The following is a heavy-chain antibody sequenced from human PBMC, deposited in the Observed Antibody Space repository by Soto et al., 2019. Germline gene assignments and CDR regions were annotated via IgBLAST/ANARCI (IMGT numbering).Heavy chain of an antibody. D-gene: IGHD7-27*01. J-gene: IGHJ4*02. V-gene: IGHV2-5*02. CDR1: GFSLSTTGVG. CDR3: VTGPRVPTGGDY. Sequence: QITLKESGPTLVKPTQTLTLTCTFSGFSLSTTGVGVGWIRQPPGKALDWLALIYWDDDKRYSPSLKSRLTTXKXXPKNQVALTMTTMALIDTPTYYGVTGPRVPTGGDYWAREPWSPSPQ. CDR2: IYWDDDK.